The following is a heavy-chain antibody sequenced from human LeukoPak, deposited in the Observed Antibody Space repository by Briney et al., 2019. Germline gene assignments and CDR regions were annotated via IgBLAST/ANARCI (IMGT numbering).Heavy chain of an antibody. J-gene: IGHJ3*02. Sequence: SETLSLTCAVSGYSISSGYYWGWIRQPPGKGLEWIGSFYHSGSTYYNPSLKSRVTISVDTSNNQFSLKLSSVTAADTAVYYCARTDGYQDAFDIWGTGTMVTVSS. CDR1: GYSISSGYY. CDR3: ARTDGYQDAFDI. V-gene: IGHV4-38-2*01. D-gene: IGHD5-24*01. CDR2: FYHSGST.